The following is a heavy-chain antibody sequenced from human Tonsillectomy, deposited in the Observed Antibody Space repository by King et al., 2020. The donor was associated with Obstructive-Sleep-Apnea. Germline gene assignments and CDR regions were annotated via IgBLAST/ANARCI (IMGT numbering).Heavy chain of an antibody. V-gene: IGHV3-7*03. CDR1: GFTFRNYW. Sequence: VQLVESGGGLVQPGGSLRLSCVASGFTFRNYWMSWVRQAPGKGPEWVANIKKDGSELYYLDSVKGRFTISRNNADNSLFLQMNSLRTEDTAVYYCARDSRSASQYDFFDFWGQGTRVTVSS. J-gene: IGHJ4*02. D-gene: IGHD3-3*01. CDR3: ARDSRSASQYDFFDF. CDR2: IKKDGSEL.